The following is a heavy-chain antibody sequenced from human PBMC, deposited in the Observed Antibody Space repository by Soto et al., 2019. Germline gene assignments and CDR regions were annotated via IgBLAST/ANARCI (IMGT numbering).Heavy chain of an antibody. V-gene: IGHV1-46*03. CDR3: ARGGYYGSGIQSSYSYNYYLYV. CDR1: GYTFTSYF. J-gene: IGHJ6*03. Sequence: GASVKVSCKASGYTFTSYFMHWVRQAPGHGLEWMGIINPSGGSTSYAQKFQGRVTVTRDTSTGTVYMELSSLRSEDTAVYYCARGGYYGSGIQSSYSYNYYLYVWGKGTTVTVSS. CDR2: INPSGGST. D-gene: IGHD3-10*01.